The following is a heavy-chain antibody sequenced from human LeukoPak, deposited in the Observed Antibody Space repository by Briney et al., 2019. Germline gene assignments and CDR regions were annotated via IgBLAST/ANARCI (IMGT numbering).Heavy chain of an antibody. CDR3: ARDWRDYDFWSGSAYYYYMDV. J-gene: IGHJ6*03. CDR1: GGSISSGDYY. V-gene: IGHV4-30-4*08. Sequence: TLSLTCTVSGGSISSGDYYWSWIRQPPGKGLEWIGYIYYSGSTYYNPSLKSRVTISVDTSKNQFSLKLSSVTAADTAVYYCARDWRDYDFWSGSAYYYYMDVWGKGTTVTVSS. D-gene: IGHD3-3*01. CDR2: IYYSGST.